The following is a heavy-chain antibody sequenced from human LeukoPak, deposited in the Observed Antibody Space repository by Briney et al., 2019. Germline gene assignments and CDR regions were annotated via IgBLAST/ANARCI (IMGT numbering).Heavy chain of an antibody. CDR1: GFGVHTFA. J-gene: IGHJ4*02. CDR3: AKDHSADGWPTFEY. V-gene: IGHV3-23*01. CDR2: ITKYDGRV. Sequence: PGGSLRLSCAVSGFGVHTFAMSWVRLAPGPGLEWLASITKYDGRVYYADSVRGRFTISRDSSQNELYLQMNSLRADDSAIYYCAKDHSADGWPTFEYWGQGTLVTVSS. D-gene: IGHD5-24*01.